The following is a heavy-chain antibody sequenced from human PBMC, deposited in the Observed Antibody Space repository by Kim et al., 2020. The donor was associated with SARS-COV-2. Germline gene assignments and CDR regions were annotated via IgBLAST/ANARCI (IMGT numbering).Heavy chain of an antibody. V-gene: IGHV3-30*04. J-gene: IGHJ4*02. D-gene: IGHD2-15*01. Sequence: GGSLRLSCAASGFTFSSYAMHWVRQAPGKGLEWVAVISYDGSNKYYADSVKGRFTISRDNSKNTLYLQMNSLRAEDTAVYYCARDPLLGYCSGGSCYPDYWGQGTLVTVSS. CDR3: ARDPLLGYCSGGSCYPDY. CDR2: ISYDGSNK. CDR1: GFTFSSYA.